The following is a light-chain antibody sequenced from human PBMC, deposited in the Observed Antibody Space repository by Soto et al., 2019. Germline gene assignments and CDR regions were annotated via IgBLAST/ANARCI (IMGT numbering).Light chain of an antibody. CDR1: QGISRW. V-gene: IGKV1-12*01. CDR3: QQGNSFPLT. CDR2: AAS. Sequence: DFQLTQSPSSVSASVGDRVTITCRASQGISRWLAWYQQKPGKAPKLLIYAASSSQSGVPSRFSGSGSGTDFTLTINGLQPEDFASYYCQQGNSFPLTFGGGTKVEIK. J-gene: IGKJ4*01.